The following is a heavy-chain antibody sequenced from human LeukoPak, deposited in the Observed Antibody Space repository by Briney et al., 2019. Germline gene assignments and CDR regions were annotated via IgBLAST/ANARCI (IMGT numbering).Heavy chain of an antibody. CDR2: ISSSGNTI. Sequence: PGGSLRLSCAASGFTFSSYEMNWVREAPGKGLEWVSYISSSGNTIYYADSVKGRFTISRDNAKNSLCLQMNSLRAEDTAVYYCAEGYSYGQGLWGQGTLVTVSS. V-gene: IGHV3-48*03. D-gene: IGHD5-18*01. CDR1: GFTFSSYE. CDR3: AEGYSYGQGL. J-gene: IGHJ4*02.